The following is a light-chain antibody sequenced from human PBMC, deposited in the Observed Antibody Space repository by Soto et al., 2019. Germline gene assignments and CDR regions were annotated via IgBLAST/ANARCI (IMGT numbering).Light chain of an antibody. CDR2: EGI. Sequence: SALTQPASVSGSPGQSITISCTVTSSDIGTYNLVSWYQHYPGKAPKLMIYEGIKRPSGVSNRFSGSKSGNTAFLTISGLQAEDEADYYCCSYAGSGTDNYVFGSGTKVTVL. V-gene: IGLV2-23*01. J-gene: IGLJ1*01. CDR1: SSDIGTYNL. CDR3: CSYAGSGTDNYV.